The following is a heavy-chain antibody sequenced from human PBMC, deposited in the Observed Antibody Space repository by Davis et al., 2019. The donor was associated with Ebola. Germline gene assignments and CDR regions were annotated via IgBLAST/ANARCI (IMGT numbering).Heavy chain of an antibody. Sequence: PGGSLRLSCAVYGGSFSGYYWSWIRQPPGKGLEWIGEINHSGSTNYNPSLKSRVTISVDTSKNQFSLKLSSVTAADTAVYYCARKTSSSTSCLFRYWGQGTLVTVSS. V-gene: IGHV4-34*01. CDR1: GGSFSGYY. CDR2: INHSGST. J-gene: IGHJ4*02. D-gene: IGHD2-2*01. CDR3: ARKTSSSTSCLFRY.